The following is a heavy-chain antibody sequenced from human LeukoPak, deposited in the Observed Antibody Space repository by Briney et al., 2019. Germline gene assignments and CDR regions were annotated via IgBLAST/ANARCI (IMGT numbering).Heavy chain of an antibody. CDR2: ISWNSGSI. CDR3: AKGNYYDSSGHIDY. D-gene: IGHD3-22*01. CDR1: GFTFDDYA. Sequence: GGSLRLSCAASGFTFDDYAMHWVRQAPGKGLEWVSGISWNSGSIGYADSVKGRFTISRDNAKNSLYLQMNSLRAEDMALYYCAKGNYYDSSGHIDYWGQGTLATVSS. J-gene: IGHJ4*02. V-gene: IGHV3-9*03.